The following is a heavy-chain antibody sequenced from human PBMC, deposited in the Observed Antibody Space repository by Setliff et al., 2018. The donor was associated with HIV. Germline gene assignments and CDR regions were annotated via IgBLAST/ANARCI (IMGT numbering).Heavy chain of an antibody. CDR3: AREKTTLVRGVIIFQIFDY. CDR1: GDSVRSRPYY. D-gene: IGHD3-10*01. CDR2: FDSTGGT. V-gene: IGHV4-61*02. J-gene: IGHJ4*02. Sequence: SETLSLTCTVSGDSVRSRPYYWNWIRQPAGKGLEWIGRFDSTGGTDYNPSLKSRVTISLDTSRNQFSLNLASVTAADTAVYYCAREKTTLVRGVIIFQIFDYWGQGKLVTVSS.